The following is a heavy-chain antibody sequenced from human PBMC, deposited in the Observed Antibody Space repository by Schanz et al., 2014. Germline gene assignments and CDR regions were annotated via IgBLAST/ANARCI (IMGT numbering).Heavy chain of an antibody. J-gene: IGHJ4*02. CDR3: ARGYGDSPTDF. CDR2: IIPIHGIV. V-gene: IGHV1-69*02. CDR1: GGTFSTYP. D-gene: IGHD4-17*01. Sequence: VQLEQSGAEVKKPGSSVKVSCKASGGTFSTYPINWLRQAPGQGLEWMGRIIPIHGIVNYAQRFQDRVRITVDKSTSTAYMELSSLRSEDTAVYYCARGYGDSPTDFWGQGTRVTVSS.